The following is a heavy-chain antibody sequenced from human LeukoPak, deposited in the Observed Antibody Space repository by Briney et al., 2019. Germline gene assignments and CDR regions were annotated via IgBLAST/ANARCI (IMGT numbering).Heavy chain of an antibody. D-gene: IGHD2-15*01. Sequence: GGSLRLSCAASGFTFDDYAMHWVRQAPGKGLEWVSGISWNSGSIGYADSVKGRFTISRDNAKNSLYLQMNSLRAEDTAVYYCASYYCSGGSCSLGDGMGVWGQGATVTVSS. CDR1: GFTFDDYA. J-gene: IGHJ6*02. V-gene: IGHV3-9*01. CDR2: ISWNSGSI. CDR3: ASYYCSGGSCSLGDGMGV.